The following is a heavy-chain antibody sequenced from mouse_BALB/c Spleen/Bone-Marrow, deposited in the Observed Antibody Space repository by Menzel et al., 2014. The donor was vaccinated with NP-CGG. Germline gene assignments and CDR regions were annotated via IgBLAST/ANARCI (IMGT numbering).Heavy chain of an antibody. Sequence: AQLQQSGGDLVKPGGSLKLSCAASGFTFSSYGMSWVRQTPDKRLEWVATINNGGTYTYYPDSVKGRFTISRDNAKNSLYLQMSSLKSEDTAMYYCALNWDSAYWGQGTLVPVSA. J-gene: IGHJ3*01. CDR2: INNGGTYT. D-gene: IGHD4-1*02. V-gene: IGHV5-6*01. CDR3: ALNWDSAY. CDR1: GFTFSSYG.